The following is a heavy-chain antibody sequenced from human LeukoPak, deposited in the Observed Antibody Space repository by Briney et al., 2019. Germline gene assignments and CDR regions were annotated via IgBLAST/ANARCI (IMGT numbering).Heavy chain of an antibody. D-gene: IGHD6-19*01. Sequence: SETLSLTCTVSGGSISSGSYYWSWIRQPPGKGLEWIGYIYYSGSTNYNPSLKSRVTISVDTSKNQFSLKLSSVTAADTAVYYCARGPRPGTRPAVAVNGIDYWGQGTLVTVSS. CDR1: GGSISSGSYY. J-gene: IGHJ4*02. CDR3: ARGPRPGTRPAVAVNGIDY. CDR2: IYYSGST. V-gene: IGHV4-61*01.